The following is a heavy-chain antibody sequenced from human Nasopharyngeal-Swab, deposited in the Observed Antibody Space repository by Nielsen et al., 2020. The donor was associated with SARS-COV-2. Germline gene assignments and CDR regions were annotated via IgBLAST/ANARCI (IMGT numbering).Heavy chain of an antibody. D-gene: IGHD7-27*01. V-gene: IGHV3-74*01. CDR2: INNDGSRT. J-gene: IGHJ4*02. CDR1: GFTFSRYW. CDR3: ARDFDQTGD. Sequence: GESLKISCAASGFTFSRYWMHWVRQAPGKGLVWVSRINNDGSRTGYADSVKGRFTISRDNAKNTIYLQMHSLRAEDTAVYYCARDFDQTGDWGQGTLVTVSS.